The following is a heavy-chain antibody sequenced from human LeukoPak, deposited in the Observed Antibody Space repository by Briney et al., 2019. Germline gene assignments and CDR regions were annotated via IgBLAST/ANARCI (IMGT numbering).Heavy chain of an antibody. Sequence: SETLSLTCTVSGGSPSGYYWSWIRQPPGKGLEWIGHIYYAGGTDYSPSLKSRVTISKDASKNQFSLELSSVTAADTAMYYCASAPQYGGYLDQGTLVTVSS. V-gene: IGHV4-59*08. J-gene: IGHJ4*02. D-gene: IGHD4-23*01. CDR1: GGSPSGYY. CDR2: IYYAGGT. CDR3: ASAPQYGGY.